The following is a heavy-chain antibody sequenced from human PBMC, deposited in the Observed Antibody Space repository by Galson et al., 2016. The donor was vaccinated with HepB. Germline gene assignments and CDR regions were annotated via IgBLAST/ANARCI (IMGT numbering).Heavy chain of an antibody. CDR1: GYTFTNYF. CDR3: ARGRLLWVGELAPFYYYGMDV. J-gene: IGHJ6*02. CDR2: INPSGGST. Sequence: SVKVSCKASGYTFTNYFIHWVRQAPGQGLEWVGIINPSGGSTSYADKFQGRVTMTRDTSTITVYMELSSLRSEDTAVYYCARGRLLWVGELAPFYYYGMDVWGQGTTVTVSS. V-gene: IGHV1-46*01. D-gene: IGHD3-10*01.